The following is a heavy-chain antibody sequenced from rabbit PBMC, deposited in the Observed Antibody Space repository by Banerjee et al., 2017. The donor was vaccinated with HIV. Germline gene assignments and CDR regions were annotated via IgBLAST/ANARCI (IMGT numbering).Heavy chain of an antibody. CDR2: IYAGTGTT. V-gene: IGHV1S40*01. CDR3: AKSYAADSYYRHFNL. J-gene: IGHJ4*01. CDR1: GFSFSGSYY. D-gene: IGHD8-1*01. Sequence: QSLEESGGDLVKPGASLTLTCTASGFSFSGSYYMWWVRQAPGKGLEWIACIYAGTGTTYYASWVISRFTISKTSSTTVTLQMTSLTAADTATYFCAKSYAADSYYRHFNLWGQGTLVTVS.